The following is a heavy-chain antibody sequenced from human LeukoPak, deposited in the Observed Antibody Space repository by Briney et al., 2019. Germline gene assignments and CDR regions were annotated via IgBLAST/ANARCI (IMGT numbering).Heavy chain of an antibody. CDR3: AKDKMATIWGGSGAFDI. CDR1: GFTFSSYG. Sequence: GGTLRLSCAASGFTFSSYGMHWVRQAPGKGLEWVAFIRYDGSNKYYADSVKGRFTISRDNSKNTLYLQMNSLRAEDTAVYYCAKDKMATIWGGSGAFDIWGQGTMVTVSS. V-gene: IGHV3-30*02. CDR2: IRYDGSNK. D-gene: IGHD5-24*01. J-gene: IGHJ3*02.